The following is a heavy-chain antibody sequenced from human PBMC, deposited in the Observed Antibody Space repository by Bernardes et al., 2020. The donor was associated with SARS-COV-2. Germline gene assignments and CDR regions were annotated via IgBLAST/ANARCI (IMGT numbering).Heavy chain of an antibody. D-gene: IGHD3-3*01. CDR1: GGSLNGYY. CDR2: IDYSGNT. J-gene: IGHJ6*02. Sequence: SETLSLTCAVYGGSLNGYYWSWIRQSPGKGLEWIGEIDYSGNTDYNPSLKSRVTISVDTSKNQFSLNLRSVTAADTAVYYCARDKRAGVVITVYYYYGLDVWGQGTTVTVSS. V-gene: IGHV4-34*01. CDR3: ARDKRAGVVITVYYYYGLDV.